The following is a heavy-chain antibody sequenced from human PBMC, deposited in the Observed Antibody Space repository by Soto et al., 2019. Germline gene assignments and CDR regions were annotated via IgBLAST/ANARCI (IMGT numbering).Heavy chain of an antibody. CDR3: ARHDPYDYVWGKDYYSGMDV. D-gene: IGHD3-16*01. Sequence: GESLKISCKGSGYSFTSYWISWVRQMPGKGLEWMGRIDPSDSYTNYSPSFQGHVTISADKSISTAYLQWSSLKASDTAMYYCARHDPYDYVWGKDYYSGMDVWGQGTTVTVSS. V-gene: IGHV5-10-1*01. CDR1: GYSFTSYW. CDR2: IDPSDSYT. J-gene: IGHJ6*02.